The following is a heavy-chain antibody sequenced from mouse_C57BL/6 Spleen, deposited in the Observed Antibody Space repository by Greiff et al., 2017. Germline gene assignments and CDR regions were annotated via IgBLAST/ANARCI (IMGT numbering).Heavy chain of an antibody. CDR3: AGRGYSYFDY. CDR2: INPSTGGT. J-gene: IGHJ2*01. V-gene: IGHV1-42*01. CDR1: GYSFTGYY. D-gene: IGHD2-3*01. Sequence: EVQLQQSGPELVKPGASVKISCKASGYSFTGYYMNWVKQSPEQSLEWIGVINPSTGGTTSNQKFKAKATLTVDKSSSTAYMQLKRLTSEDSAVYYCAGRGYSYFDYWGQGTTLTVSS.